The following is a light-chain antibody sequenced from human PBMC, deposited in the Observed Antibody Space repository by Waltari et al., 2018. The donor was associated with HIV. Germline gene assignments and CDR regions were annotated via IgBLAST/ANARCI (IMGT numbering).Light chain of an antibody. CDR1: QSVFYSANSKNY. CDR3: QQYYGAPFT. V-gene: IGKV4-1*01. CDR2: WAS. Sequence: DFVMTQSPDSLAVSLGERASINCKSSQSVFYSANSKNYLAWYQQKLGQPPKLLIYWASTRESGVPDRFSGSGSETDFTLTISSLQAEDVAVYYCQQYYGAPFTFGPGTKVDIK. J-gene: IGKJ3*01.